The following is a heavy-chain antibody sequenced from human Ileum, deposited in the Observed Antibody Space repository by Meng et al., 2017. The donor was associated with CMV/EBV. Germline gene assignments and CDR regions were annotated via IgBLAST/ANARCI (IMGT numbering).Heavy chain of an antibody. D-gene: IGHD1-26*01. CDR2: INDGGIAT. J-gene: IGHJ4*02. CDR1: GFNFRNDG. V-gene: IGHV3-23*01. CDR3: ARGWDYFDY. Sequence: EERLLEVGGGWVKLGGSWGLPGAATGFNFRNDGVTWVRQAPGKRLEWVSSINDGGIATFYTDSVKGRFTISRDNSKNILYLQMNSLRVEDTSIYYCARGWDYFDYWGQGTLVTVSS.